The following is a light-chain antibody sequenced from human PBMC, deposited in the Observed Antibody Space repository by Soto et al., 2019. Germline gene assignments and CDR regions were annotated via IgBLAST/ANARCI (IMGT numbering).Light chain of an antibody. CDR1: QMFSSSY. V-gene: IGKV3-20*01. CDR3: QQYGRALT. Sequence: SPVTLSFSPGERATLSCMASQMFSSSYLAWYQQKPGQAPRLLIYGASSRATGIPDRFSGSGSGTDFTLTISRLEPEDFAVYYCQQYGRALTFGQGIRLEI. CDR2: GAS. J-gene: IGKJ5*01.